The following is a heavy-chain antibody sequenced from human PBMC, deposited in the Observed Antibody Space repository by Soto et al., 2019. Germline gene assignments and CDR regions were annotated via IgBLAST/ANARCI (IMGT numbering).Heavy chain of an antibody. D-gene: IGHD6-19*01. Sequence: EVQLVESGGGLVQPGGSLKLSCAASGFTFSASAMHWVRQASGKGLEWVGRIRSKGNSYATAYGASVKDRFTISRDDSKNTVYLQMNSLKTEDTAVYYCTRPGYSSGWNDYWGQGTLVTVSS. V-gene: IGHV3-73*02. CDR2: IRSKGNSYAT. CDR1: GFTFSASA. CDR3: TRPGYSSGWNDY. J-gene: IGHJ4*02.